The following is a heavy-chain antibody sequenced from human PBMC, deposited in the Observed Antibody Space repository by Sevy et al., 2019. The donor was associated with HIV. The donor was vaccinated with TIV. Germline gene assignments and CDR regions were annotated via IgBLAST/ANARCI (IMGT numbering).Heavy chain of an antibody. J-gene: IGHJ3*02. Sequence: ASVKVSCKTTGYIFSDYNMHWVRQAPGQGLEWMALINPNSGVTIYAHNFRGRVSVTRDTSMSIAYMELSGLTSDDTAVYYCLREDINAPRTLVSFDIWGQGTMVTVSS. D-gene: IGHD2-21*01. V-gene: IGHV1-2*06. CDR1: GYIFSDYN. CDR3: LREDINAPRTLVSFDI. CDR2: INPNSGVT.